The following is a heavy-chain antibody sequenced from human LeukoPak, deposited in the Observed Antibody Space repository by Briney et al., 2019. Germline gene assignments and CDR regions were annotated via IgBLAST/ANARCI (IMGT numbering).Heavy chain of an antibody. CDR2: NNPSGGST. J-gene: IGHJ6*02. CDR1: GYTFTSYY. Sequence: ASVKVSCKASGYTFTSYYMHWVRQAPGQGLEWMGINNPSGGSTSYAQKFQGRVTMTRDTSTSTVYMELSSLRSEDTAVYCCARDPDYDILTGYPLYGMDVWGQGTTVTVSS. CDR3: ARDPDYDILTGYPLYGMDV. D-gene: IGHD3-9*01. V-gene: IGHV1-46*01.